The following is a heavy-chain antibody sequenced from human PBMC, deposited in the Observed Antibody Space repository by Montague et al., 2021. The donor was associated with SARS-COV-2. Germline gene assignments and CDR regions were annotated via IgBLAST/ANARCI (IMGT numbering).Heavy chain of an antibody. V-gene: IGHV4-39*01. J-gene: IGHJ5*02. D-gene: IGHD3-9*01. Sequence: SETLSLTYTVSGASISLNSHSWGWLRQPPGRGLEWITTVHNTGNSYHNSSLQSRVTISRDTSQRQVSLRLNSMATADTAVYYCARLPTGFPNWFDTWGQGILVTVSS. CDR1: GASISLNSHS. CDR2: VHNTGNS. CDR3: ARLPTGFPNWFDT.